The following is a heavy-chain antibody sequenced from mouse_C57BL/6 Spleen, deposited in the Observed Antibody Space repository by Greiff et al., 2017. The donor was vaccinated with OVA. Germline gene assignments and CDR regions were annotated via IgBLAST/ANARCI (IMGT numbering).Heavy chain of an antibody. V-gene: IGHV1-55*01. Sequence: QVQLQQPGAELVKPGASVKMSCKASGYTFTSYWITWVKQRPGQGLEWIGDIYPGSGSTNYNEKFKGKATLTVDTSYSSAYMQLSSLTSEDSAVYYCASGKYGNYVGAYWGQGTLVTVSA. D-gene: IGHD2-10*02. CDR1: GYTFTSYW. CDR2: IYPGSGST. CDR3: ASGKYGNYVGAY. J-gene: IGHJ3*01.